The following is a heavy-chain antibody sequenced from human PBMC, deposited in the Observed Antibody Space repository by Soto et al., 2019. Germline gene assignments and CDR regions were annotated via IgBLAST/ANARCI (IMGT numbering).Heavy chain of an antibody. CDR1: GGSVSVYY. J-gene: IGHJ4*02. CDR3: ARGVGSSPPQY. Sequence: PSETLSLTCTISGGSVSVYYWSWIRQSTGQGLEWIGYIYASGSPYYNPSLRSRVTISADTSKNQISLKWTSPTAADTAVYYCARGVGSSPPQYWGRGTQVTVSS. CDR2: IYASGSP. V-gene: IGHV4-59*02. D-gene: IGHD1-26*01.